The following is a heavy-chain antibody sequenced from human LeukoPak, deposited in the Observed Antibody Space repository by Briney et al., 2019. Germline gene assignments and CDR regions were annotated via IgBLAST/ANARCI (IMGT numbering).Heavy chain of an antibody. CDR2: INAGNGNT. Sequence: ASVKVSCKASGYTFTTYAMHWVRQAPGQRLEWMGWINAGNGNTKYSQKFQGRVTITRDTSASTAYMELSSLRSEDTAVYSCAREQRSTRGRGVISNDMYVWGKGTTVTVSS. J-gene: IGHJ6*04. V-gene: IGHV1-3*01. CDR1: GYTFTTYA. CDR3: AREQRSTRGRGVISNDMYV. D-gene: IGHD3-10*01.